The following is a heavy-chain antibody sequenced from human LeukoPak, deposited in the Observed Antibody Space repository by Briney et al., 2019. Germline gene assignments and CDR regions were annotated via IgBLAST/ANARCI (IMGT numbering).Heavy chain of an antibody. CDR3: ARAIQFGGYFDY. J-gene: IGHJ4*02. Sequence: GGSLRLSCAASGFTLSGDYMSWVRQAPGKGLEWVSVIFGASTTYYADSVKGRFTISRDNSKNTLYLQMNSLRAEDTAVYYCARAIQFGGYFDYWGQGTLVTVST. CDR2: IFGASTT. V-gene: IGHV3-53*01. CDR1: GFTLSGDY. D-gene: IGHD2-15*01.